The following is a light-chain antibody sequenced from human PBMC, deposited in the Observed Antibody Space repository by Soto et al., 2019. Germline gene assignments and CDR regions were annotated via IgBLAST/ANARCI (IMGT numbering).Light chain of an antibody. CDR3: QQYHTYWWT. V-gene: IGKV1-5*03. J-gene: IGKJ1*01. CDR1: QTIINW. Sequence: DIQMTQSPSTLSASVGDRVTITCRASQTIINWLAWYRQKPGKAPKLLIYKASSLESEVPSRFSGSGSETEFTLTINSLQPDDSATYYCQQYHTYWWTFGQGTKVDIK. CDR2: KAS.